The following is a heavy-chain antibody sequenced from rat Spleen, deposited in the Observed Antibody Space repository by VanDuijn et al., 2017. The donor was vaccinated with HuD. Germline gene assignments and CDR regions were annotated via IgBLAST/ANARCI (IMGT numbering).Heavy chain of an antibody. D-gene: IGHD1-2*01. CDR1: GFTFNNYW. J-gene: IGHJ4*01. Sequence: EVQLVESGGGLVQPGRSLKLSCVASGFTFNNYWMTWIRQAPGKGLEWVASITNTGGSTYYPDSVKGRFTISRDNAKSTLYLQMNSLRSEDTATYYCTRPVITIAPMDAWGQGASVTVSS. CDR2: ITNTGGST. CDR3: TRPVITIAPMDA. V-gene: IGHV5-31*01.